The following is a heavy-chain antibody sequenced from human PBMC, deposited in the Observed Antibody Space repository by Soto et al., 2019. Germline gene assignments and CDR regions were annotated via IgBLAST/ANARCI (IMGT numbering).Heavy chain of an antibody. CDR3: AKDLEYYDFWSGRVY. J-gene: IGHJ4*02. CDR1: GFTFSSYA. CDR2: ISGSGGST. D-gene: IGHD3-3*01. V-gene: IGHV3-23*01. Sequence: EVQLLESGGGLVQPGGSLRLSCAASGFTFSSYAMSWVRQAPGKGLEWVSAISGSGGSTYYADSVKGRFTISRDNSKHTLYLEMNSLRAEDTAVYYCAKDLEYYDFWSGRVYWGQGTLVTVSS.